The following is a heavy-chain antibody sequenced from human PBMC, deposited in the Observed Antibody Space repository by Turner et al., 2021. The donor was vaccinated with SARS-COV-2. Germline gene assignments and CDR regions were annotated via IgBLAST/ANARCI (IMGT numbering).Heavy chain of an antibody. CDR3: ARGGWSDYVESTPFDI. CDR2: VHYTGST. CDR1: SGSIRTTTYY. J-gene: IGHJ3*02. Sequence: QLQLQESGPGLLWPSESLSLTCTVSSGSIRTTTYYWGWLRRPPGKGLEGIGSVHYTGSTNNNQTVKSRVAVTIDTPKNQFSLKLSTVTDADTAVYYCARGGWSDYVESTPFDIWGQGTVVTISS. V-gene: IGHV4-39*01. D-gene: IGHD1-26*01.